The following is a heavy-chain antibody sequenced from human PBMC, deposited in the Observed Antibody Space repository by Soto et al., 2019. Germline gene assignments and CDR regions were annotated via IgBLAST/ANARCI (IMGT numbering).Heavy chain of an antibody. V-gene: IGHV4-39*01. CDR3: ASQKLDVPAFFVY. Sequence: PSETLSLTCTVSGGSINNNYYYWGWVRQPPGKGLEWIASISRSGTTYYSPSLKSRVTKSIDTSRNQFSLTLTSVTAADTAGYYCASQKLDVPAFFVYWSQGTLVTVSS. D-gene: IGHD3-3*02. J-gene: IGHJ4*02. CDR1: GGSINNNYYY. CDR2: ISRSGTT.